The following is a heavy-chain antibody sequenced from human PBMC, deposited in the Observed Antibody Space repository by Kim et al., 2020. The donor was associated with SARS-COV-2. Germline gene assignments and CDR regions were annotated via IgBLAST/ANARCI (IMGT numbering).Heavy chain of an antibody. Sequence: SETLSLTCAVYGGSFSGYYWSWIRQPPGKGLEWIGEINHSGSTNYNPSLKSRVTISVDTSKNQFSLKLSSVTAADTAVYYCARGDLKWELPFDYWGQGTLVTVSS. CDR2: INHSGST. J-gene: IGHJ4*02. CDR3: ARGDLKWELPFDY. V-gene: IGHV4-34*01. CDR1: GGSFSGYY. D-gene: IGHD1-26*01.